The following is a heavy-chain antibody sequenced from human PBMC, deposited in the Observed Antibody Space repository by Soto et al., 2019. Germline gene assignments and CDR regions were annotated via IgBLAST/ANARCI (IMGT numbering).Heavy chain of an antibody. D-gene: IGHD1-1*01. CDR3: ARKAGARGTVREAVYYGMDV. V-gene: IGHV3-13*01. J-gene: IGHJ6*02. CDR2: IGTAGDT. Sequence: EVQLVESGGGLVQPGGSLRLSCAASGFTFSSYDMHWVRQATGKGLEWVSAIGTAGDTYYPGSVKGPFTISRENAKNSLYLQLNTLRAGDTAVYYCARKAGARGTVREAVYYGMDVWGQGTTVTASS. CDR1: GFTFSSYD.